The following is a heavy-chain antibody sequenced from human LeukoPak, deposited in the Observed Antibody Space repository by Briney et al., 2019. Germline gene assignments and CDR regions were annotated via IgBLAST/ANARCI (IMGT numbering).Heavy chain of an antibody. D-gene: IGHD2-2*02. CDR1: GGSFSGYY. CDR2: INHSGST. Sequence: SETLSLTCAVYGGSFSGYYWSWIRQPPGKGLEWIGEINHSGSTNYNPSLKSRVTISVDTSKNQFSLKLSSVTAADTAVYYCAREKLDCSSTSCYTGGLVYWGQGTLVTVSS. V-gene: IGHV4-34*01. CDR3: AREKLDCSSTSCYTGGLVY. J-gene: IGHJ4*02.